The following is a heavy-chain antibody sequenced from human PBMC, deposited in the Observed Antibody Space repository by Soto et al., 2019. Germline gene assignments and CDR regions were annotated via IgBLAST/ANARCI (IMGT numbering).Heavy chain of an antibody. CDR2: IIPMYGPA. J-gene: IGHJ5*02. Sequence: QVQLVQSGAEVKKPGSSVMVSCKASGGTFSSYAINWVRQAPGQGLEWMGGIIPMYGPANYAQKFQGRVTITADESTSTAYMALSSLRSEDTAVYYCARVSVLVRGVLDNWFDPWGQGNLVTVSS. V-gene: IGHV1-69*01. CDR3: ARVSVLVRGVLDNWFDP. D-gene: IGHD3-10*01. CDR1: GGTFSSYA.